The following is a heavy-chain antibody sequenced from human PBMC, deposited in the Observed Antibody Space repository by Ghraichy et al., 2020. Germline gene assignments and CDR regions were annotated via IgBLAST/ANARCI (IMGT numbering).Heavy chain of an antibody. Sequence: SETLSLTCAVYGGSFSGYYWSWIRQPPGKGLEWIGEINHSGSTNYNPSLKSRVTISVDTSKNQFSLKLSSVTAADTAVYYCAADEEYYDSSGYNAYWGQGTLVTVSS. J-gene: IGHJ4*02. V-gene: IGHV4-34*01. CDR3: AADEEYYDSSGYNAY. CDR1: GGSFSGYY. CDR2: INHSGST. D-gene: IGHD3-22*01.